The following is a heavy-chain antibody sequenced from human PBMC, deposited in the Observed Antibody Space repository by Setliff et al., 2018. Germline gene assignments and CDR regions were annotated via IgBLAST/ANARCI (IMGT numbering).Heavy chain of an antibody. V-gene: IGHV3-21*04. CDR3: ATKAVAGT. Sequence: PGGSLRLSCAASGFTFSNYTMNWVRQAPGKGLEWVSYISSRSTYIGYADSVKGRFTISRDNAKNSLYLQMNGLRAEDTAVYYCATKAVAGTGGQGTLVTVSS. D-gene: IGHD6-19*01. CDR2: ISSRSTYI. J-gene: IGHJ4*02. CDR1: GFTFSNYT.